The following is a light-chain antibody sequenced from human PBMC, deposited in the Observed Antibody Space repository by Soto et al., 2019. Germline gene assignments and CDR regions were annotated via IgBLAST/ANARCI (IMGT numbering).Light chain of an antibody. CDR3: QSHDSSDYV. CDR1: SGSIGSNY. CDR2: EDY. J-gene: IGLJ1*01. V-gene: IGLV6-57*04. Sequence: NFMLTQPHSVSESPGRAVTISCTRTSGSIGSNYVQWYQQRPGSAPTIVIYEDYERPSGVPDRFSASIDSSSNSASLTISGPKTEDEADYYCQSHDSSDYVFGTGTKVTVL.